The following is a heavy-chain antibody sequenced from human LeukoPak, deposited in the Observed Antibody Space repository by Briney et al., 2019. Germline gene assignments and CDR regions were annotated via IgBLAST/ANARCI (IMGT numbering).Heavy chain of an antibody. Sequence: SETLSLTCTVSGGSISSSSYYWGWIRQPPGKGLERIGSIYYSGSTYYNPSLKSRVTISVDTSKNQFSLKLSSVTAADTAVYYCARRGIYSGYFDYWGQGTLVTVSS. J-gene: IGHJ4*02. D-gene: IGHD1-26*01. V-gene: IGHV4-39*01. CDR2: IYYSGST. CDR1: GGSISSSSYY. CDR3: ARRGIYSGYFDY.